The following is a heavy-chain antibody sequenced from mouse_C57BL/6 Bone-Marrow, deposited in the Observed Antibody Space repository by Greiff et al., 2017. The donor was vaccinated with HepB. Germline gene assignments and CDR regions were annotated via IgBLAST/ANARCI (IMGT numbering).Heavy chain of an antibody. CDR3: EREGGNYSYYLDC. V-gene: IGHV1-26*01. J-gene: IGHJ2*01. D-gene: IGHD2-1*01. CDR1: GYTFTDYY. CDR2: INPNNGGT. Sequence: EVQLQQSGPELVKPGASVKISCKASGYTFTDYYMNWVKQSHGKSLEWIGDINPNNGGTSYNQKFKGKATLTVDKSSRTAYMELRSLTSEDSAVYYCEREGGNYSYYLDCWGGGTTLTVSS.